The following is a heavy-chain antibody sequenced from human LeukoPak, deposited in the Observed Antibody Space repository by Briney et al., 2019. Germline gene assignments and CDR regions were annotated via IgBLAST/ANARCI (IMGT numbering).Heavy chain of an antibody. CDR2: ISSSSSTI. Sequence: GGSLRLSCAASGFTFSHYSMNWVRQAPGKGLEWVSYISSSSSTIYYADSLKGRFTISRDNAKNSLYLQMNSLRTEDTAVYYCARAGSYYDILTGQNWFDPWGQGTLVTVSS. CDR1: GFTFSHYS. CDR3: ARAGSYYDILTGQNWFDP. D-gene: IGHD3-9*01. V-gene: IGHV3-48*01. J-gene: IGHJ5*02.